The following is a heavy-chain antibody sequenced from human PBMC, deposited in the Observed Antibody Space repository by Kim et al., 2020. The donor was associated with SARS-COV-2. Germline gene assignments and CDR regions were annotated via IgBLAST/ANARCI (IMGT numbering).Heavy chain of an antibody. V-gene: IGHV4-59*08. J-gene: IGHJ3*02. D-gene: IGHD2-8*01. CDR2: IYYSGST. CDR1: GGSISSYY. CDR3: ARHGTLGLIVLMVTPSDAFDI. Sequence: SETLSLTCTVSGGSISSYYWSWIRQPPGKGLEWIGYIYYSGSTNYNPSLKSRVTISVDTSKNQFSLKLSSVTAADTAVYYCARHGTLGLIVLMVTPSDAFDIWGQGTMVTVSS.